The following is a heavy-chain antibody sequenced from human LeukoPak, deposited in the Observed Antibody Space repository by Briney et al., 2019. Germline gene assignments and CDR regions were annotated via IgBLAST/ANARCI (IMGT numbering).Heavy chain of an antibody. V-gene: IGHV1-18*01. Sequence: GASVKVSCKASGYTFTSYGISWVRQAPGQGLEWMGWISAYNGNTNYAQKLQGRVTMTTDTSTNTAYMELSSLKSEDTAVYYCARDHDLTGTYEYLKYWGQGTLVSVSS. D-gene: IGHD7-27*01. J-gene: IGHJ1*01. CDR1: GYTFTSYG. CDR2: ISAYNGNT. CDR3: ARDHDLTGTYEYLKY.